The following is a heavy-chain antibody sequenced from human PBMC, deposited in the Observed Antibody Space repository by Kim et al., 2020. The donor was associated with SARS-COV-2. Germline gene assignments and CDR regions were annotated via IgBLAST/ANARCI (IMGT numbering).Heavy chain of an antibody. Sequence: SETLSLTCAVYGGSFSGYYWSWIRQPPGKGLEWIGEINHSGSTNYNPSLKSRVTISVDTSKNQFSLKLSSVTAADTAVYYCARGLLLWFGELCFDPWGQGTLVTVSS. D-gene: IGHD3-10*01. J-gene: IGHJ5*02. CDR1: GGSFSGYY. CDR2: INHSGST. V-gene: IGHV4-34*01. CDR3: ARGLLLWFGELCFDP.